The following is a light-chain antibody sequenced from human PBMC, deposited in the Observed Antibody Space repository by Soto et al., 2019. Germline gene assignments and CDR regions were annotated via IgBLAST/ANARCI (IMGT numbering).Light chain of an antibody. CDR2: ENN. CDR1: SSNIGAGYE. V-gene: IGLV1-40*01. J-gene: IGLJ1*01. Sequence: QSVLTQPPSVSEAPGQRVTISCTGNSSNIGAGYEAHWYQQVPGTAPKLLIYENNNRPSGVPDRFSGSKSGTSASLAITGLQAEDDAEYYCQSYDSSLSGYVFGTGTKVTVL. CDR3: QSYDSSLSGYV.